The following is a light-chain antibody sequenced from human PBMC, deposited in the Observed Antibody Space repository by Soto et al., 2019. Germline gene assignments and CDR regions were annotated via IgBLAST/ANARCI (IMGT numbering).Light chain of an antibody. J-gene: IGKJ1*01. Sequence: DIQMTQSPSSVSASVGDRVTITCRASQAISTWLAWYQQNPGKAPKLRIYSASNLQSGVRSRFSCSRSWTDFTLTISSLQPEDFATYYCQQANSCPRTFGQGLKVEIK. V-gene: IGKV1D-12*01. CDR2: SAS. CDR3: QQANSCPRT. CDR1: QAISTW.